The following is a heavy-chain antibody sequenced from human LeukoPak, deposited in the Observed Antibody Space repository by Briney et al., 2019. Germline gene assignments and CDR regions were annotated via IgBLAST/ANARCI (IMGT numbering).Heavy chain of an antibody. V-gene: IGHV6-1*01. CDR3: VRSRGGDFDH. CDR1: GDSVSSNSVA. D-gene: IGHD3-16*01. J-gene: IGHJ4*02. Sequence: SQTLSLTCAISGDSVSSNSVAWNWIRQSPSRGLEWLGRTYYRSKWSNDYAVSVRSRITINPDTSKNQFSLQLNSVTPADAAVYYCVRSRGGDFDHWGQGTLVTVSP. CDR2: TYYRSKWSN.